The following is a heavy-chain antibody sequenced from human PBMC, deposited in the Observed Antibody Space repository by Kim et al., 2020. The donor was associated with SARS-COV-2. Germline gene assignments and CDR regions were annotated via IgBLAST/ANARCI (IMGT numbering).Heavy chain of an antibody. CDR1: GYTFTSYA. CDR3: ARDFAPSHWYYYGSERAYDYYYMDV. CDR2: INTNTGNP. J-gene: IGHJ6*03. Sequence: ASVKVSCKASGYTFTSYAMNWVRQAPGQGLEWMGWINTNTGNPTYAQGFTGRFVFSLDTSVSTAYLQISSLKAEDTAVYYCARDFAPSHWYYYGSERAYDYYYMDVWGKGTTVTVSS. D-gene: IGHD3-10*01. V-gene: IGHV7-4-1*02.